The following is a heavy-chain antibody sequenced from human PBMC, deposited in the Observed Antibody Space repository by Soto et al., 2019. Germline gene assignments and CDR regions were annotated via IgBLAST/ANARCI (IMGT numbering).Heavy chain of an antibody. Sequence: TLSLTCTVSGGSLSSGGYYWSWIRQHPGKGLEWIGYIYYSGSTYYSPSLKSRVTISVDTSKNQFSLKLSSVTAADTAVYYCSGSYYDSFDYYYGMDVWGQGTTVTVSS. CDR3: SGSYYDSFDYYYGMDV. D-gene: IGHD3-10*01. V-gene: IGHV4-31*03. J-gene: IGHJ6*02. CDR2: IYYSGST. CDR1: GGSLSSGGYY.